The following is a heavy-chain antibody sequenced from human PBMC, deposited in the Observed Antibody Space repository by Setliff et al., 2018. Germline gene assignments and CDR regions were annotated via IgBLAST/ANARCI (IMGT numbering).Heavy chain of an antibody. D-gene: IGHD2-8*02. CDR3: ARQVSWWCKAGTGCYYNYYGLDV. CDR1: GGSISSGSYY. J-gene: IGHJ6*02. CDR2: IYTSGST. Sequence: SETLSLTCTVSGGSISSGSYYWSWIRQPAGKGLEWIGRIYTSGSTNYNPSLKSRVTISVDTSKNQFSLKLSSVTAADTAVYYCARQVSWWCKAGTGCYYNYYGLDVWGQGTTVTVSS. V-gene: IGHV4-61*02.